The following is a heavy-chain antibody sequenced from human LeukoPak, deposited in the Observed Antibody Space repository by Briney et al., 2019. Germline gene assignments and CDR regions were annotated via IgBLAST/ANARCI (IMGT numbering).Heavy chain of an antibody. Sequence: PSETLSSPSLAFVGSLMGSSWGGTAKPPGRGREGMGEINHSGSTNYNPSLKSRVTISVDTSKNQFSLKLSSVTAADTAVYYCARRKLRFLLPEYLDYWGQGTLVTVSS. J-gene: IGHJ4*02. V-gene: IGHV4-34*01. CDR2: INHSGST. D-gene: IGHD3-3*01. CDR1: VGSLMGSS. CDR3: ARRKLRFLLPEYLDY.